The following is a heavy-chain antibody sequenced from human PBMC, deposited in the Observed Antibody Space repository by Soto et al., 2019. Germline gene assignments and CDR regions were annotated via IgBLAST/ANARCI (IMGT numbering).Heavy chain of an antibody. CDR3: ARFGYSLASSGYHHAFDI. V-gene: IGHV1-46*01. D-gene: IGHD3-22*01. CDR1: GYTFSGYS. J-gene: IGHJ3*02. Sequence: GASVKVSCKASGYTFSGYSINWVRQAPGQGLEWMGIIIPIGGSTNYAQEFQGRVTMTRDTSTSTAYMELSSLRSEDTAVYYCARFGYSLASSGYHHAFDIWGQGTMVTVSS. CDR2: IIPIGGST.